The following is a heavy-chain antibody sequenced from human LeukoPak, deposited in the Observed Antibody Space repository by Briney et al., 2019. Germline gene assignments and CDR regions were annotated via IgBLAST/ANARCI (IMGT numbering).Heavy chain of an antibody. J-gene: IGHJ4*02. Sequence: SETLSLTCTVSGGSISSYYCSWIRMPPGQGQELIGYIYYSWSTNYNPSLKSQVTISVDTSKNQFSLKLSSVTAADAAVYYCARHNYHRGKIQLVLDYWGQGTLVTVSS. CDR2: IYYSWST. CDR3: ARHNYHRGKIQLVLDY. CDR1: GGSISSYY. V-gene: IGHV4-59*08. D-gene: IGHD5-18*01.